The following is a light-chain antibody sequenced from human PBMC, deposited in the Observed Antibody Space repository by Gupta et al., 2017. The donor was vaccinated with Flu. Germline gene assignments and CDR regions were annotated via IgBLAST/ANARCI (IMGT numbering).Light chain of an antibody. CDR1: QDISNH. J-gene: IGKJ3*01. CDR3: QQNNNPPFT. V-gene: IGKV1-33*01. CDR2: DAS. Sequence: DIQMTHSPSSLSASVGDRVTIAFLASQDISNHLDWYQQKPGQAPKLLIYDASNLEKGVPSRFSGSGSGTDFTFTISSRHPEDFATYYCQQNNNPPFTFGHGTKVDIK.